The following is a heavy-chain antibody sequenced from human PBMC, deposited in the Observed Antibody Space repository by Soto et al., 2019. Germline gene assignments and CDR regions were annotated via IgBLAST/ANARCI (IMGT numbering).Heavy chain of an antibody. V-gene: IGHV4-31*03. CDR2: IYYSGST. Sequence: PSETLSLTCTVSGGSISSAAYYWGWIRQHPGKGLEWIGYIYYSGSTYYKSSLKSRVTISVDTSKNQFSLNLSSVTAADTAVYYCARDILRSYYFDYWGQGILVTVSS. J-gene: IGHJ4*02. CDR3: ARDILRSYYFDY. D-gene: IGHD3-16*02. CDR1: GGSISSAAYY.